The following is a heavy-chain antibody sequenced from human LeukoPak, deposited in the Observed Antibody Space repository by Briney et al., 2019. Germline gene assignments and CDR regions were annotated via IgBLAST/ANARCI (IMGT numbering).Heavy chain of an antibody. D-gene: IGHD6-19*01. J-gene: IGHJ3*02. V-gene: IGHV4-59*08. CDR1: GGSISSYY. Sequence: PSETLSLTCTVSGGSISSYYWSWIRQPPGKGLEWIGYIYYSGGTNYNPSLKSRVTISVDTSKNQFSLKLSSVTAADTAVYYCARHSAVADDAFDIWGQGTLVTVSS. CDR3: ARHSAVADDAFDI. CDR2: IYYSGGT.